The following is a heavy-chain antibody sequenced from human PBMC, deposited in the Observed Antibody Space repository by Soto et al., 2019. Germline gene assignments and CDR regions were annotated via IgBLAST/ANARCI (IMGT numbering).Heavy chain of an antibody. Sequence: PGGSLRLSCAASGFTFSSSAMSWVRQAPGMGLEWVSTISGGGSSTYSADSLKGRFTISRDNSKNTLYLQMNSLRVEDTAVYYCAKRPWFDPWGQGTLVTVSS. J-gene: IGHJ5*02. CDR1: GFTFSSSA. CDR3: AKRPWFDP. CDR2: ISGGGSST. V-gene: IGHV3-23*01.